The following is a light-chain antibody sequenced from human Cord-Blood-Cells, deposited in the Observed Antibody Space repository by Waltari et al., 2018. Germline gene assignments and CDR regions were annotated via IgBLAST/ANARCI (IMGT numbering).Light chain of an antibody. CDR2: DVS. Sequence: QSALTQPASVSGSPGQSITISCTGTSSDVGGYNYVSWYQQHPGKAPKRMIYDVSKRPSGVSNRFSGSKSGNTASLTISGLQAEDEADYDCSSYTSSSSWVFGGGTKLTVL. J-gene: IGLJ3*02. CDR3: SSYTSSSSWV. CDR1: SSDVGGYNY. V-gene: IGLV2-14*01.